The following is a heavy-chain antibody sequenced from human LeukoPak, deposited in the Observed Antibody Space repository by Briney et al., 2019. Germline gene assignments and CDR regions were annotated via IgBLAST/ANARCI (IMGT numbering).Heavy chain of an antibody. D-gene: IGHD4-17*01. Sequence: PGGSLRLSCDASGFTFSSYAMSWVRQAPGKGLEWVSAISGSGGGTFYADSVKGRFTISRDNCRDTLYLQMNSLSADDTAVYYCAKDEYGDYLFGYWGQGTLVTVSS. J-gene: IGHJ4*02. CDR2: ISGSGGGT. CDR3: AKDEYGDYLFGY. V-gene: IGHV3-23*01. CDR1: GFTFSSYA.